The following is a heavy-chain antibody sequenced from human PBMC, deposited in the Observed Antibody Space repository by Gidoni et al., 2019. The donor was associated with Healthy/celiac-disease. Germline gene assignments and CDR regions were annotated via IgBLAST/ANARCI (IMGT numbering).Heavy chain of an antibody. CDR2: IWYDGSNK. Sequence: QVQLVESGGGVVQPGRSLRLSCAASGFTFSSYGRHWVRQAPGKGLEWVAVIWYDGSNKYYADSVKGRFTISRDNSKNTLYLQMNSLRAEDTAVYYCARDPIGDGSGSYYHDYWGQGTLVTVSS. V-gene: IGHV3-33*01. J-gene: IGHJ4*02. CDR3: ARDPIGDGSGSYYHDY. D-gene: IGHD3-10*01. CDR1: GFTFSSYG.